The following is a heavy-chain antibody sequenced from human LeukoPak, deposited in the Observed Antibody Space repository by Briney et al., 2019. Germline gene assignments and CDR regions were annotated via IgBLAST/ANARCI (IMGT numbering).Heavy chain of an antibody. V-gene: IGHV4-39*01. J-gene: IGHJ4*02. CDR2: IYYSGST. CDR1: GVSISSSSYY. CDR3: ARHVQYDFWSGSKTYYFDY. D-gene: IGHD3-3*01. Sequence: SETLSLTCTVSGVSISSSSYYWGWIRQPPGKGLEWIGSIYYSGSTYYNPSLKSRVTISVDTSKNQFSLKLSSVTAADTAVYYCARHVQYDFWSGSKTYYFDYWGQGTLVTVSS.